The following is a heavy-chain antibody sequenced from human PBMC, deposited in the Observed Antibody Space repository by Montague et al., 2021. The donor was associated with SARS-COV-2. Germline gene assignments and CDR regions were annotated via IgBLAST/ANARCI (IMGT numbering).Heavy chain of an antibody. CDR2: IYYSGST. D-gene: IGHD5/OR15-5a*01. V-gene: IGHV4-59*04. J-gene: IGHJ6*02. CDR1: GGPISSYY. Sequence: SETLSLTCTVSGGPISSYYWSWIRQPPGKGLEWIGCIYYSGSTYYNPSLKSRVTISVDTSKNQFSLKLSSVTAADTAVYYCARLYDSSSYYYGMDVWGQGTTVTVSS. CDR3: ARLYDSSSYYYGMDV.